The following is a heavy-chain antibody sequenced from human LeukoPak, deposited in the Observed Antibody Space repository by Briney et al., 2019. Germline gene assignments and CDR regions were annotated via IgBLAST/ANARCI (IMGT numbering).Heavy chain of an antibody. V-gene: IGHV3-23*01. D-gene: IGHD3-22*01. CDR1: GFTFSSYA. J-gene: IGHJ3*02. CDR2: ISGSGGST. CDR3: AKTTYYYDSSGYPDAFDI. Sequence: PGGSLRLSCAASGFTFSSYAMSWVRQAPGKGLEWVSAISGSGGSTYYADSVKGRFTISRDNSKNTLYLQMNSLRAEDTAVYYCAKTTYYYDSSGYPDAFDIWGQGTWSPSLQ.